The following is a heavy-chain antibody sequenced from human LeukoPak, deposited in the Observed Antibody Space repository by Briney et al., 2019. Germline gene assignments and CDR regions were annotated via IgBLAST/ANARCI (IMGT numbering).Heavy chain of an antibody. Sequence: GASVKVSCKASGYTFTGYYMHWVRQAPGQGLEWMGWINPNSGGTNYAQKFQGRVTMTRDTSISAAYMELSRMTSDDTAVYYCARAADVNYFDCWGQGTLVTVSS. CDR2: INPNSGGT. V-gene: IGHV1-2*02. CDR3: ARAADVNYFDC. D-gene: IGHD6-13*01. CDR1: GYTFTGYY. J-gene: IGHJ4*02.